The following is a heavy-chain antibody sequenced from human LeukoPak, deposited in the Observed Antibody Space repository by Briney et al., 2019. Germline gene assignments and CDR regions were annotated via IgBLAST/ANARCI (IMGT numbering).Heavy chain of an antibody. CDR1: GDSITNHY. D-gene: IGHD3-10*01. J-gene: IGHJ4*02. CDR2: IYYNGII. CDR3: AGSGGLANTGAVFDY. V-gene: IGHV4-59*11. Sequence: SETLSLTCIVSGDSITNHYWSLIRRPPGKGLEWIGYIYYNGIINYNPSLKSRVTISVDTSRNQFSMKLNSVTAADTAVYYCAGSGGLANTGAVFDYWGQGTLATVSS.